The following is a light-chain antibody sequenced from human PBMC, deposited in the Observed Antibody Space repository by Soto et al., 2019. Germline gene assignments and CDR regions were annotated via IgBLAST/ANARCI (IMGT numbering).Light chain of an antibody. CDR1: TGPVTNGHF. J-gene: IGLJ1*01. V-gene: IGLV7-46*01. CDR3: LLSYTGRLYV. Sequence: QAVVTQEPSLTVSPGGTVTLTCGSSTGPVTNGHFPYWFQQKPGQAPRPLIYDTDNKHSWTPARFSASLLGDKAALTRSGALPEDEADYYCLLSYTGRLYVFGPGTKLTVL. CDR2: DTD.